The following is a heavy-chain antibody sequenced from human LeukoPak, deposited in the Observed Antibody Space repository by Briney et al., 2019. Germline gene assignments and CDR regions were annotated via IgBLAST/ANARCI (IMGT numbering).Heavy chain of an antibody. J-gene: IGHJ6*03. CDR3: ARDRQPIAPYYYMDV. D-gene: IGHD6-13*01. CDR2: ISYDGSNK. V-gene: IGHV3-30*04. CDR1: GFTFSSYA. Sequence: PGGSLRLSCAASGFTFSSYAMHWVRQAPGKGLEWVAVISYDGSNKYYADSVKGRFIISGDNSKNTLYVQMNSLRAEDTAVYYCARDRQPIAPYYYMDVWGKGTTVTVSS.